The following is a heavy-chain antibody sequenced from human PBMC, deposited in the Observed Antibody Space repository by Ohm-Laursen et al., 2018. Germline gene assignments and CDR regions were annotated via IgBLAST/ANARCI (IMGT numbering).Heavy chain of an antibody. CDR3: ARGTKLLWFGELSTSPEYYYGMDV. CDR1: GFTFSNYW. CDR2: INSDGSSI. V-gene: IGHV3-74*01. Sequence: SLRLSCAAPGFTFSNYWMHWVRQAPGKGLVWVSRINSDGSSISYADSVKGRLTISRDNAKNTLDLQMNSLRAEDTAVYYCARGTKLLWFGELSTSPEYYYGMDVWGQGTTVTVSS. D-gene: IGHD3-10*01. J-gene: IGHJ6*02.